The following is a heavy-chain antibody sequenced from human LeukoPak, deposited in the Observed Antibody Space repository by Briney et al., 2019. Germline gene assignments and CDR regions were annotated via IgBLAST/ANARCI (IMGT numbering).Heavy chain of an antibody. D-gene: IGHD6-13*01. CDR3: ARLGAAAGFHYYYYYYMDV. CDR2: IYTSGST. V-gene: IGHV4-4*09. CDR1: GGSISSYY. Sequence: SETLPLTCTVSGGSISSYYWSWIRQPPGKGLEWIGYIYTSGSTNYSPSLKSRVTISVDTSKNQFSLKLSSVTAADTAVYYCARLGAAAGFHYYYYYYMDVWGKGTTVTVSS. J-gene: IGHJ6*03.